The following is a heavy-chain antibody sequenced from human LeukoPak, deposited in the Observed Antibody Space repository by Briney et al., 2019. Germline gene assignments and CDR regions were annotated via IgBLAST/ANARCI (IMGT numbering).Heavy chain of an antibody. CDR1: GGSISSYY. CDR2: IYYSGST. J-gene: IGHJ3*02. D-gene: IGHD1-26*01. V-gene: IGHV4-59*01. CDR3: ARASGSYWYAFDI. Sequence: PSETLSLTCTVSGGSISSYYWSWIRQPPGKGLEWIGYIYYSGSTNYNPSLKSRVTISVDTSKNQFSLKLSSVTAADTAVYYCARASGSYWYAFDIWGQGTMVTVSS.